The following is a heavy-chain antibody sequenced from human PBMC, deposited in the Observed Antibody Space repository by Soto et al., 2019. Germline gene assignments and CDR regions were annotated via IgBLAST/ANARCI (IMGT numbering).Heavy chain of an antibody. Sequence: GASVKVSCKASGYTFTSYGISWVRQAPGQGLEWMGWISAYNGNTNYAQKLQGRVTMTTDTSTSTAYMELRSLRSDDTAVYYWARDYGSGSYPAPRDPHWFDPWGRGTLVTGSS. CDR2: ISAYNGNT. CDR3: ARDYGSGSYPAPRDPHWFDP. V-gene: IGHV1-18*04. J-gene: IGHJ5*02. CDR1: GYTFTSYG. D-gene: IGHD3-10*01.